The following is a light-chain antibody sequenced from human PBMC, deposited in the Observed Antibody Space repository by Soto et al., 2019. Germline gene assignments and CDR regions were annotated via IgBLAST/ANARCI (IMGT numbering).Light chain of an antibody. J-gene: IGLJ1*01. CDR1: SSDVGGYDY. Sequence: QSALAQHASVSGSPGQSITISCTGASSDVGGYDYVPWYQQYPGKAPKLIIYEVTNRPSGVSTRFSGSKSGNTASLTISGLQAEDEADYYCSSYTGSITLYVFGTGTKVTVL. CDR3: SSYTGSITLYV. CDR2: EVT. V-gene: IGLV2-14*01.